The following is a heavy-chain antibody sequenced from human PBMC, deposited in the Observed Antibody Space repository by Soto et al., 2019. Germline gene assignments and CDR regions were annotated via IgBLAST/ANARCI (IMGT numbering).Heavy chain of an antibody. J-gene: IGHJ6*02. CDR2: INAGNGNT. V-gene: IGHV1-3*01. CDR1: GYTFTSYA. Sequence: ASVKVSCKASGYTFTSYAMHWVRQAPGQRLEWMGWINAGNGNTKYSQKFQGRVTMTRDTSTSTVYMELSSLRSEDTAVYYCARNPQLYCSGGSCYSGGDYYGMDVWGQGTTVTVSS. D-gene: IGHD2-15*01. CDR3: ARNPQLYCSGGSCYSGGDYYGMDV.